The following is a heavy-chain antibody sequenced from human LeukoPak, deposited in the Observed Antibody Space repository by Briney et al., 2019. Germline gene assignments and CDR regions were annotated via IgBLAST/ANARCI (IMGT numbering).Heavy chain of an antibody. Sequence: PSETLSLTCTVSGGSVSSGSYYWSWIRQPPGKGLEWIGYIYYSGSANYNPSLKSRVTISVDTSKNQFSLKMSSVTAADTAVYYCASLEDTAMDHYFDYWGQGTLVTVSS. V-gene: IGHV4-61*01. CDR3: ASLEDTAMDHYFDY. D-gene: IGHD5-18*01. CDR2: IYYSGSA. CDR1: GGSVSSGSYY. J-gene: IGHJ4*02.